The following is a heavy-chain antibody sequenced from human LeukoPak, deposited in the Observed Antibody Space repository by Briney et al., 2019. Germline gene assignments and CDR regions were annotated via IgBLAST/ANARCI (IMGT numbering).Heavy chain of an antibody. CDR2: IKEDGSEK. Sequence: QPGGSVSLSCAASGFTFSNYWMSWARQPPGRGREGVANIKEDGSEKYYVDSVKGRFTISRDNARNSLYLQMNSLRAEDTAVYYGARGRQLGYWGQGTLVSVSS. CDR1: GFTFSNYW. D-gene: IGHD6-13*01. J-gene: IGHJ4*02. CDR3: ARGRQLGY. V-gene: IGHV3-7*04.